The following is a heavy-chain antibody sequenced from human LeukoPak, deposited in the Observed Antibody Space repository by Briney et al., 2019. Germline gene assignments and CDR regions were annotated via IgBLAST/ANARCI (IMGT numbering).Heavy chain of an antibody. Sequence: QPGGSLRLSRAASGFTFSSYAMSWVRQAPGKGLEWVSAISGSGGSTYYADSVKGRFTISRDNSKNMLYLQMNSLRAEDTAVYYCAKDPGYCSGGSCYYFDYWGQGTLVTVSS. CDR3: AKDPGYCSGGSCYYFDY. D-gene: IGHD2-15*01. CDR2: ISGSGGST. J-gene: IGHJ4*02. CDR1: GFTFSSYA. V-gene: IGHV3-23*01.